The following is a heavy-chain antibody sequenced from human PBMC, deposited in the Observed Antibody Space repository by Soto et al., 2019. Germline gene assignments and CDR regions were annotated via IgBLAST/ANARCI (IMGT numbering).Heavy chain of an antibody. Sequence: SETLSLTCTVSGGSISSSSYYWGWIRQPPGKGLEWIGSIYYSGSTYYNPSLKSRVTISVDTSKNQFSLKLSSVTAADTAVYYCARHVRQSSKCDPWGQGTLVTVSS. CDR2: IYYSGST. V-gene: IGHV4-39*01. J-gene: IGHJ5*02. CDR3: ARHVRQSSKCDP. CDR1: GGSISSSSYY. D-gene: IGHD6-13*01.